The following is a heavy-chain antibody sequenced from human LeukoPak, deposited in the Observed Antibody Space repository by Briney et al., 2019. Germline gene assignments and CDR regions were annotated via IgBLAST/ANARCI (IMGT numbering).Heavy chain of an antibody. CDR1: GDSIRSYY. D-gene: IGHD3-22*01. CDR3: GRWGYFDSGNYLAVDY. Sequence: SETLSLTCIVSGDSIRSYYWNWIRQAPGKALEWIGHIHNNGDIAYNFSLKSRVTISMDTSKNQFSLKLSSVTAADTAVYYCGRWGYFDSGNYLAVDYWGQGTVVTVSS. CDR2: IHNNGDI. J-gene: IGHJ4*02. V-gene: IGHV4-59*01.